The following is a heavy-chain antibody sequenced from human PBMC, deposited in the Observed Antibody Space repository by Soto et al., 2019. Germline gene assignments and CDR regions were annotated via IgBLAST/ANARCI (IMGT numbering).Heavy chain of an antibody. CDR3: TTDQSDGAYWYYYYGMDV. J-gene: IGHJ6*02. V-gene: IGHV3-15*07. CDR1: GFTFSNAW. D-gene: IGHD4-17*01. Sequence: EVQLVESGGGLVKPGGSLRLSCAASGFTFSNAWMNWVRQAPGKGLEWVGRIKSKTDGGTTDYAAPVKGRFTISRDDSKNTLYLQMNSLKTEDTAVYYCTTDQSDGAYWYYYYGMDVWGQGTTVTVSS. CDR2: IKSKTDGGTT.